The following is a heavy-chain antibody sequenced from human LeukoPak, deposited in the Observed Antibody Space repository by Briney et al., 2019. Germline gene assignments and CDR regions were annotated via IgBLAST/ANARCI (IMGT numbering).Heavy chain of an antibody. V-gene: IGHV3-21*04. CDR3: AKGGGWLYYFDY. CDR2: ISSSSTYI. Sequence: PGGSLRLSCAASGFPFSSYSMNWVRQAPGKGLEWVSSISSSSTYIYYADSVKGRYTIFRDNSKNTLYLQMNSLRAEDTAVYYCAKGGGWLYYFDYWGQGTLVTVSS. J-gene: IGHJ4*02. CDR1: GFPFSSYS. D-gene: IGHD6-19*01.